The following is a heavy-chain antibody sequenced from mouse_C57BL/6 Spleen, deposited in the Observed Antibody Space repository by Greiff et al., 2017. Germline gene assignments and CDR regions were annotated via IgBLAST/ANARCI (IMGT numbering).Heavy chain of an antibody. D-gene: IGHD1-2*01. CDR1: GYTFPSYW. Sequence: QVQLQQPGAELVKPGASVKMSCKASGYTFPSYWITWVKQRPGQGLEWIGDIYPGSGRTNYNEKFKSKATLTVDTSSSTAYMQLSSLTSEDSAVYYCASVDYYGHYYAMDYWGQGTSVTVSS. J-gene: IGHJ4*01. V-gene: IGHV1-55*01. CDR3: ASVDYYGHYYAMDY. CDR2: IYPGSGRT.